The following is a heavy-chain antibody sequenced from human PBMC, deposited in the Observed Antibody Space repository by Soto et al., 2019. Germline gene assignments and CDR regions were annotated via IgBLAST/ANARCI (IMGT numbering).Heavy chain of an antibody. Sequence: PSETLSLTCAVYGGSFSGYYWSWIRQPPGKGLEWIGEINHSGSTNYNPSLKSRVTISVDTSKNQFSLKLSSVTAADTAVYYCARSRAAAGTSWFDPWGQGTLVTVSS. D-gene: IGHD6-13*01. CDR2: INHSGST. V-gene: IGHV4-34*01. CDR1: GGSFSGYY. J-gene: IGHJ5*02. CDR3: ARSRAAAGTSWFDP.